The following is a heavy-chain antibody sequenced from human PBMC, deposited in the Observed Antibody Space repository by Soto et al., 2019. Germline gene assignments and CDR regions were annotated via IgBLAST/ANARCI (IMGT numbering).Heavy chain of an antibody. CDR1: RDSVSSNSAA. CDR3: ARAVLGIFCSGGSCHSYYYYGLDF. V-gene: IGHV6-1*01. Sequence: PSQTLSLTGAISRDSVSSNSAAWNWIRQSPSRGLEWLGRTYYRSKWYNDYAVSVKSRITINPDTSKNQFSLQLNSVTPEDTDVYYCARAVLGIFCSGGSCHSYYYYGLDFWGQGTTVTLSS. D-gene: IGHD2-15*01. J-gene: IGHJ6*02. CDR2: TYYRSKWYN.